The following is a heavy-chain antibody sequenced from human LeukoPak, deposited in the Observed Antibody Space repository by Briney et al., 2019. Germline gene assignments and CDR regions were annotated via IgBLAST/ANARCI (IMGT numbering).Heavy chain of an antibody. Sequence: GGSLRLSCAASGFTFSSYEMNWVRQAPGKGLEWVSYISSSGSTIYYADSVKGRFTISRDYAKNSLYLQMNSLRAEDTAVYYCAELGITMIRGVWGKGTTVTISS. CDR2: ISSSGSTI. D-gene: IGHD3-22*01. V-gene: IGHV3-48*03. CDR1: GFTFSSYE. J-gene: IGHJ6*04. CDR3: AELGITMIRGV.